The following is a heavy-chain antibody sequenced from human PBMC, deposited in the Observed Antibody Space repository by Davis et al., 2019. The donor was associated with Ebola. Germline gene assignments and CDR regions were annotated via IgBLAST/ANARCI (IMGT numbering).Heavy chain of an antibody. Sequence: GESLKISCEVSGVTFTTAWLTWVRQAPGKGLEWVGRIKSLRDGGTVNYATAVKGRFIISRDDSQNTLILQMNSLKTEDTAVYYCATLVALRFPAQWGRGTLVTVSS. D-gene: IGHD3-3*01. J-gene: IGHJ4*02. CDR2: IKSLRDGGTV. CDR3: ATLVALRFPAQ. V-gene: IGHV3-15*01. CDR1: GVTFTTAW.